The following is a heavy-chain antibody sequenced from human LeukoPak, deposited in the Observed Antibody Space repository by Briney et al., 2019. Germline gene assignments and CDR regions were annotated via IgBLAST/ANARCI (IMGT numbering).Heavy chain of an antibody. CDR2: ITPDGSGK. CDR3: VTPWIRQPGDC. V-gene: IGHV3-7*01. Sequence: GGSLRLSCGASGFSFRDYWMSWVRQAPGKGLEWVADITPDGSGKTYVDSVKGRFTISRDSAKQSLFLQMDTVAADDTAVYYCVTPWIRQPGDCWGQGILVTVSS. J-gene: IGHJ4*02. CDR1: GFSFRDYW. D-gene: IGHD1-1*01.